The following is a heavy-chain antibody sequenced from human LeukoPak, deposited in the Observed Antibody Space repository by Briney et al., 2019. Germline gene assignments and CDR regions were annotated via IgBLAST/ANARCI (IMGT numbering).Heavy chain of an antibody. CDR2: IYTSGST. CDR1: GGSLSSYY. D-gene: IGHD3-22*01. Sequence: SETLSLTCTVSGGSLSSYYWSWLRQPAGTGLEWIGRIYTSGSTNYNPSLKSRVTMSVDTSKNQFSLKLSSVTAADTAVYYCARAGYYYDSSGPLGAFDYWGQGTLVTVSS. V-gene: IGHV4-4*07. J-gene: IGHJ4*02. CDR3: ARAGYYYDSSGPLGAFDY.